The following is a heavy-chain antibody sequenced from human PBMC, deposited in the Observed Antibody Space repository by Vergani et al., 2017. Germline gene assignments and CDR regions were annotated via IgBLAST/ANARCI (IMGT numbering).Heavy chain of an antibody. CDR2: ISWDGGST. Sequence: EVQLVESGGGLVQPGGSLRLSCAASGFTFDDYAMHWVRQAPGKGLEWVSLISWDGGSTYYADSVKGRFTISRDNSKNSLYLQMNSLRAEDTALYYCAKGIAKARSPGMDVWGQGTTVTVSS. V-gene: IGHV3-43D*03. J-gene: IGHJ6*02. D-gene: IGHD3-3*02. CDR1: GFTFDDYA. CDR3: AKGIAKARSPGMDV.